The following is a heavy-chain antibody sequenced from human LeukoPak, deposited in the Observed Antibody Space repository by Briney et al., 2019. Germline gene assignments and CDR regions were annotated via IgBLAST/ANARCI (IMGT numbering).Heavy chain of an antibody. J-gene: IGHJ4*02. V-gene: IGHV1-8*02. Sequence: GASVKVSCKASGYTFTSYAMNWVRQAPGQGLEWMGWMNPNNGKTGYAQSFQGRVTMTRTTSISTAYMELSNLRSDDTAVYYCARGPSGSYFGYRRGDWGQGTLVTVSS. CDR3: ARGPSGSYFGYRRGD. CDR2: MNPNNGKT. D-gene: IGHD3-10*01. CDR1: GYTFTSYA.